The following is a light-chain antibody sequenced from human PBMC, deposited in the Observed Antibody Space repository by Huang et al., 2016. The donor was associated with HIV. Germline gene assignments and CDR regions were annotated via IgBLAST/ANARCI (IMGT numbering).Light chain of an antibody. J-gene: IGKJ4*01. CDR3: HQYNNWLLS. Sequence: IVMTQSPATLSVSPGERVTLSCRANRSVSTNLAWYQQRPGQAPRLLSYGSSTRAPGVPARFSGSGSGTDFSLTINSLQSEDFALYYCHQYNNWLLSFGGGTRVDIE. V-gene: IGKV3-15*01. CDR2: GSS. CDR1: RSVSTN.